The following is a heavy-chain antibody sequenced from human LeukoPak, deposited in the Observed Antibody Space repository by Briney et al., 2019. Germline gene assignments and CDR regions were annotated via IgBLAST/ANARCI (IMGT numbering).Heavy chain of an antibody. D-gene: IGHD3-22*01. CDR3: ARVLPYYYDSSGYRMGPLDY. CDR2: IYYSGST. J-gene: IGHJ4*02. V-gene: IGHV4-39*07. Sequence: PSETLSLTCTVSGGSISSSSYYWGWIRQPPGKGLEWIGSIYYSGSTYYNPSLKSRVTISVDTSKNQFSLKLSSVTAADTAVYYCARVLPYYYDSSGYRMGPLDYWGQGTLVTVSS. CDR1: GGSISSSSYY.